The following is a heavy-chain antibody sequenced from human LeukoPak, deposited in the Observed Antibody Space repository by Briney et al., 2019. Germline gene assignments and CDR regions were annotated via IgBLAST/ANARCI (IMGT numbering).Heavy chain of an antibody. CDR2: IHAGGST. CDR1: GFTVSDSY. V-gene: IGHV3-53*04. Sequence: GGSLILSCAASGFTVSDSYMTWVRQAPGKGLEWVSLIHAGGSTYHADSVKGRFPISRHNSRNTLYLQMHNLRSEDTAVYYCASRDTRWGEGTLLTLSS. CDR3: ASRDTR. J-gene: IGHJ4*02.